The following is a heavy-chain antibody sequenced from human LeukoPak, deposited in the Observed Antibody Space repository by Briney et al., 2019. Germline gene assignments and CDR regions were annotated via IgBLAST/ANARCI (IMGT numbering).Heavy chain of an antibody. D-gene: IGHD4/OR15-4a*01. Sequence: GGSLRLSCAASGFIFDDYGMTWVRQGPGKGLEWVSGINWDGYSTGYADSVRGRFTISRDNAKSTLYLQMNSLRPEDTALYCCVRDLRTDYAFDSWGEGTLVTVSS. V-gene: IGHV3-20*04. J-gene: IGHJ4*02. CDR2: INWDGYST. CDR3: VRDLRTDYAFDS. CDR1: GFIFDDYG.